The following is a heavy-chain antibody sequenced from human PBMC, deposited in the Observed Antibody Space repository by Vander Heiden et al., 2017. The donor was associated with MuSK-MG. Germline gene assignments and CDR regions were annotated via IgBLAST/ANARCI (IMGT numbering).Heavy chain of an antibody. Sequence: QVQLVESGGGVVQPGRSLRLSCAASGFTFRSYGMHWVRQAPGKGLEWVAVIWYDGSNKYYADSVKGRFTISRDNSKNTLYLQMNSLRTEDTAVYYCAKDLQLGAFDIWGQGTMVTVFS. J-gene: IGHJ3*02. V-gene: IGHV3-33*06. D-gene: IGHD5-18*01. CDR2: IWYDGSNK. CDR3: AKDLQLGAFDI. CDR1: GFTFRSYG.